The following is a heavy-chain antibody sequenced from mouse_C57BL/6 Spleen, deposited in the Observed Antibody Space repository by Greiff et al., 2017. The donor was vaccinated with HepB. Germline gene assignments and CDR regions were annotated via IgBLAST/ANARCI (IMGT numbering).Heavy chain of an antibody. V-gene: IGHV5-17*01. CDR1: GFTFSDYG. D-gene: IGHD1-2*01. J-gene: IGHJ4*01. Sequence: EVKLVESGGGLVKPGGSLKLSCAASGFTFSDYGMHWVRQAPEKGLEWVAYISSGSSTIYYADTVKGRFTISRDNAKNTLFLQMTSLRSEDTAMYYCARPGDDGDAMDYWGQGTSVTVSS. CDR3: ARPGDDGDAMDY. CDR2: ISSGSSTI.